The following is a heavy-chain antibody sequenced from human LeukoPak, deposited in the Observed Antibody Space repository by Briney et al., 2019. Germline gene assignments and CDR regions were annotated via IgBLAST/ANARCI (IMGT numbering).Heavy chain of an antibody. Sequence: GGSLRLSCAASGFTFDDYAMHRVRQVPGKGLEWVSGISWNSGSIGYADSVKGRFTISRDNAKNSLYLQMDSLRAEDMALYYCARASGSYLDYWGQGTLVTVSS. CDR1: GFTFDDYA. CDR2: ISWNSGSI. V-gene: IGHV3-9*03. D-gene: IGHD1-26*01. CDR3: ARASGSYLDY. J-gene: IGHJ4*02.